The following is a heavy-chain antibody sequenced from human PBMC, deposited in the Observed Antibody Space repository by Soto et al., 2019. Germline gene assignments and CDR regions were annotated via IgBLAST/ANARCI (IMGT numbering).Heavy chain of an antibody. V-gene: IGHV4-59*01. CDR1: GGSIFGYY. Sequence: PSETLSLTCTVSGGSIFGYYWSWIRQPPGKGLEWIGYVYYTGSTTYNPSLKSRVTISVDTSKNQFSLKLNSVTAADTAMYYCARNVQPRWLRFGFWGQRALVTVSS. J-gene: IGHJ4*02. CDR3: ARNVQPRWLRFGF. CDR2: VYYTGST. D-gene: IGHD5-12*01.